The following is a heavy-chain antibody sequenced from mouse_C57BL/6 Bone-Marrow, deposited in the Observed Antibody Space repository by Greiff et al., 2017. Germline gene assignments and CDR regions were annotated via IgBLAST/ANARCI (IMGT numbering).Heavy chain of an antibody. CDR3: ARHYYGSSSYYFDY. V-gene: IGHV5-12*01. CDR1: GFTFSDYY. CDR2: ISNGGGST. J-gene: IGHJ2*01. D-gene: IGHD1-1*01. Sequence: EVQLQQSGGGLVQPGGSLKLSCAASGFTFSDYYMYWVRQTPEKRLEWVAYISNGGGSTYYPDTVKGRFPISRDNAKNTLYLQMSRLKSEDTAMYYCARHYYGSSSYYFDYWGQGTTLTVSS.